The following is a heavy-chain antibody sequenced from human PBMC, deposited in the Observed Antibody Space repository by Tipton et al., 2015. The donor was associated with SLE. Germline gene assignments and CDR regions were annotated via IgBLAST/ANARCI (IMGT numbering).Heavy chain of an antibody. CDR3: ARGFDGSPRYFDL. Sequence: QVQLVQSGAEVKKPGASVKVSCKASTYTFTSYAISWVRQAPGQGLEWMGWIDSYNGYTKYAQNLQGRVTMTSDTSTNTAYMELRSLRYDDTAVYYCARGFDGSPRYFDLWGRGTLVTVSS. CDR1: TYTFTSYA. D-gene: IGHD5-24*01. V-gene: IGHV1-18*01. CDR2: IDSYNGYT. J-gene: IGHJ2*01.